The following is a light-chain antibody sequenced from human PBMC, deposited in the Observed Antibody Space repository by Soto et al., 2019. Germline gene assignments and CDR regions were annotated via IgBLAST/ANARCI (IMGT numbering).Light chain of an antibody. J-gene: IGKJ3*01. CDR3: QQYGSSFSFT. CDR1: QSVSSSY. Sequence: EIVLTQSPGTLSLSPGERATLSCRASQSVSSSYLGWYQQKPGQAPWLLIYGASSRATGIPDRFSGSGSGKDFTLTISRLEPEDFAVYYCQQYGSSFSFTFGPGTKVDIK. V-gene: IGKV3-20*01. CDR2: GAS.